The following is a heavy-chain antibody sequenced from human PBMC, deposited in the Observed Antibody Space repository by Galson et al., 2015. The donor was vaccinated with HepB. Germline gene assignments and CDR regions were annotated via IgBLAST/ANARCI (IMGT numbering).Heavy chain of an antibody. CDR1: GFTFGDYA. V-gene: IGHV3-49*03. Sequence: SLRLSCAASGFTFGDYAMSWFRQAPGKGLEWVGFIRSKAYGGTTEYAASVKGRFTISRDDSKSIAYLQMNSLKTEDTAVYYCTGGGTTPLDYCYYGMDVWGQGTTVTVSS. CDR2: IRSKAYGGTT. J-gene: IGHJ6*02. D-gene: IGHD1/OR15-1a*01. CDR3: TGGGTTPLDYCYYGMDV.